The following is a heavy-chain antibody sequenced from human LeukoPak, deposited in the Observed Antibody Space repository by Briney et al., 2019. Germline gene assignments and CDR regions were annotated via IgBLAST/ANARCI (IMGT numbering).Heavy chain of an antibody. V-gene: IGHV3-48*03. CDR2: ISSSGSTI. CDR1: GFTFSSYE. CDR3: ARESQPGNAFDI. J-gene: IGHJ3*02. Sequence: GGSLRLSCAASGFTFSSYEMNWVRQAPGKGLEWVSYISSSGSTIYYADSVKGRFTISRDNAKNSLYLQMNSLRAEDTAVYYCARESQPGNAFDIWGQGTMVTVSS. D-gene: IGHD1-14*01.